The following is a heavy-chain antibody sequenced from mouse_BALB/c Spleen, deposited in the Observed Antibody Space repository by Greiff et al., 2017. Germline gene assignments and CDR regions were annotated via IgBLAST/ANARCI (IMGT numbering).Heavy chain of an antibody. V-gene: IGHV2-5-1*01. CDR3: AKTNYYGSSPWFAY. Sequence: QVQLQQSGPSLVQPSQSLSITCTVSGFSLTSYGVHWVRQSPGKGLEWLGVIWRGGSTDYNAAFMSRLSITKDNSKSQVFFKMNSLQADDTAIYYCAKTNYYGSSPWFAYWGQGTLVTVSA. D-gene: IGHD1-1*01. J-gene: IGHJ3*01. CDR1: GFSLTSYG. CDR2: IWRGGST.